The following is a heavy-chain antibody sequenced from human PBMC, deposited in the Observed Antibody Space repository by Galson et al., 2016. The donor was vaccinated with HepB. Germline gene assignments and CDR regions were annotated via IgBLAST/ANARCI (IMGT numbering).Heavy chain of an antibody. CDR3: ARVRFYGYDRDAFDI. V-gene: IGHV1-3*04. D-gene: IGHD5-12*01. CDR1: GYTFTMYA. Sequence: SVKVSCKASGYTFTMYAIHWVRQAPGQGLEWMGWINTGNGLTKYSKNFQGRVTITRDTSASTAYMDLSSLRSEDTAVYYCARVRFYGYDRDAFDIWGQGTMVTVSS. J-gene: IGHJ3*02. CDR2: INTGNGLT.